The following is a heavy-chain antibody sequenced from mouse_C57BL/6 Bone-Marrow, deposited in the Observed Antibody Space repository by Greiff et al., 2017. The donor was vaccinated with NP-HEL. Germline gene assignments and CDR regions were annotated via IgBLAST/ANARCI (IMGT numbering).Heavy chain of an antibody. CDR3: TTWRSFDY. Sequence: EVQLQQSGAELVRPGASVKLSCTASGFNIKDDYMHWVKRRPEQGLEWIGWIDPENGDTEYASKFQGKATITADTSSNTAYLQLSSLTSEDTAVYYCTTWRSFDYWGQGTTLTVSS. V-gene: IGHV14-4*01. CDR1: GFNIKDDY. J-gene: IGHJ2*01. CDR2: IDPENGDT.